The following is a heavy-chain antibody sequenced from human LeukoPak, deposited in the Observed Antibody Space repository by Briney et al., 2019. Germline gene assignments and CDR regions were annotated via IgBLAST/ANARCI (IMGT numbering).Heavy chain of an antibody. CDR1: GFTFSSYG. CDR2: IRGSGDTA. CDR3: AKVTWESRPPDCNS. J-gene: IGHJ4*02. Sequence: GGTLRLSCAASGFTFSSYGMSWVRQAPGKGLEWVSAIRGSGDTALYADSVKGRFTISRDNFKNIVYLEMNSLRAEDTATYYCAKVTWESRPPDCNSWGPGTLVTVSS. V-gene: IGHV3-23*01. D-gene: IGHD6-6*01.